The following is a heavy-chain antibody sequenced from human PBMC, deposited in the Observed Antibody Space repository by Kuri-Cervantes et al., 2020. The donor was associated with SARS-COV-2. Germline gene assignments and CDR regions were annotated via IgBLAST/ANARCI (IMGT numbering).Heavy chain of an antibody. CDR1: GGSISSYY. Sequence: GSLRLSCTVSGGSISSYYWSWIRQPAGKGLEWIGRIYTSGSTNYNPSLKSRVTISVDTSKNQFPLKLSSVTAADTAVYYCARHFEKGVGALYYMDVWGKGTTVTVSS. CDR3: ARHFEKGVGALYYMDV. J-gene: IGHJ6*03. V-gene: IGHV4-4*07. CDR2: IYTSGST. D-gene: IGHD1-26*01.